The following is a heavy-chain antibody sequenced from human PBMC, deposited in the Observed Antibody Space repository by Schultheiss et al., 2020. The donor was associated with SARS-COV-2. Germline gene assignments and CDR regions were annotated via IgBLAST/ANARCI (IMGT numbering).Heavy chain of an antibody. CDR1: GFTVSSNY. V-gene: IGHV3-23*01. J-gene: IGHJ4*02. Sequence: GGSLRLSCAASGFTVSSNYMSWVRQAPGKGLEWVSAISGSGGSTYYADSVKGRFTISRDNSKNTLYLQMNSLRAEDTAVYYCAKGRIVVVPAAIGHDYWGQGTLVTVSS. CDR3: AKGRIVVVPAAIGHDY. D-gene: IGHD2-2*02. CDR2: ISGSGGST.